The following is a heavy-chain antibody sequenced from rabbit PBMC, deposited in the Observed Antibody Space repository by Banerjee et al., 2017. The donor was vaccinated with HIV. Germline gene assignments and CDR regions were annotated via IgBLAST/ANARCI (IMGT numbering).Heavy chain of an antibody. V-gene: IGHV1S45*01. CDR3: ARDLAGVIGWNFNL. D-gene: IGHD4-1*01. CDR1: GFSFSSTYW. J-gene: IGHJ4*01. Sequence: QEQLEESGGDLVQPEGSLTLTCTASGFSFSSTYWICWVRQAPGKGLEWIACIYAGSSDSTYYGSWAKGRFTISSTSSTTVTLQMTSLTAADTASYFCARDLAGVIGWNFNLWGPGTLVTVS. CDR2: IYAGSSDST.